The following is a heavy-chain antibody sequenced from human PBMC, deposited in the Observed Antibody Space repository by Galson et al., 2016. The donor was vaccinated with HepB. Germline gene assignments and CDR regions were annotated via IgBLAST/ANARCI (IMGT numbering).Heavy chain of an antibody. J-gene: IGHJ6*02. Sequence: SETLSLTCAVYGGSFSTYYWTWIRQPPGKGLEWIGEINRSGSANYNPSLKSRVTISADTSKNQFSLKLTSVTAADSAVYYCARGLVYFDFGMDVWGQGTTVTVSS. D-gene: IGHD6-6*01. CDR2: INRSGSA. CDR3: ARGLVYFDFGMDV. V-gene: IGHV4-34*01. CDR1: GGSFSTYY.